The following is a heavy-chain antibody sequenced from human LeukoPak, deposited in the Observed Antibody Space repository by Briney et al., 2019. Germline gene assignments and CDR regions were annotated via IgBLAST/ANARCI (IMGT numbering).Heavy chain of an antibody. Sequence: PSETLSLTCTVSGYSISSGYYWGWIRQPPGKGLEWIGSIYHSGSTYYNPSLKSRVTISVDTSKNQFSLKLSSVTAADTAVYYCARHRTELDPWGQGTLVTVSS. CDR3: ARHRTELDP. CDR1: GYSISSGYY. V-gene: IGHV4-38-2*02. D-gene: IGHD1-1*01. CDR2: IYHSGST. J-gene: IGHJ5*02.